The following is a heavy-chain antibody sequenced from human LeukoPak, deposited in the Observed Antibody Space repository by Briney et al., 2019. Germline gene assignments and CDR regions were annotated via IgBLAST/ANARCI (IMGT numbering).Heavy chain of an antibody. Sequence: SETLSLTCSVSGGSISSSSHYWDWIRQPPGEGLEWIGSIYYSGSTYYNPSLKSRVTISVDTSKNQFSLKLSSVTAADTAVYYCARVNYDILTGSSDYWGQGTLVTVSS. CDR1: GGSISSSSHY. CDR3: ARVNYDILTGSSDY. CDR2: IYYSGST. D-gene: IGHD3-9*01. J-gene: IGHJ4*02. V-gene: IGHV4-39*07.